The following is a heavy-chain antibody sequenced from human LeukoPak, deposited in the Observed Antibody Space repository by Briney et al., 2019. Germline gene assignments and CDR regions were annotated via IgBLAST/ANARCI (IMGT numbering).Heavy chain of an antibody. Sequence: GGSLRLSCAASGFTFSSYAMSWVRQAPGKGLEWVSAISGSGGSTYYADSVKGRFTISRDNSKNTLYLQMNSLRAEDTAVYYCAKDGCSSTSCYAYFQHWGQGTLVTVSS. CDR1: GFTFSSYA. CDR3: AKDGCSSTSCYAYFQH. V-gene: IGHV3-23*01. J-gene: IGHJ1*01. D-gene: IGHD2-2*01. CDR2: ISGSGGST.